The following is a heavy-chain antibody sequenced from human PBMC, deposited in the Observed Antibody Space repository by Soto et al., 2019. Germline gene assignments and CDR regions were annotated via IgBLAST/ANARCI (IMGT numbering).Heavy chain of an antibody. Sequence: QLQLQESGSGLVKPSQTLSLTCAVSGGSISSGGYSWRWIRQPPGKGLEWIGYIYHSGSTYYNPSLKSRVTISVDRSKNQFSLKLSSVTAADTAVYYGARAGGLGAVAADYWGQGTLVTVSS. CDR2: IYHSGST. CDR3: ARAGGLGAVAADY. V-gene: IGHV4-30-2*01. CDR1: GGSISSGGYS. D-gene: IGHD6-19*01. J-gene: IGHJ4*02.